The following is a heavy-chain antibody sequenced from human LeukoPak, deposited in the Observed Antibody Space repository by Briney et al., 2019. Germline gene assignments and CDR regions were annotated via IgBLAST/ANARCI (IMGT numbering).Heavy chain of an antibody. V-gene: IGHV4-31*03. CDR1: GGSISSGSYY. D-gene: IGHD2-2*01. J-gene: IGHJ6*02. CDR3: ARGEEDIVVVPAGGMDV. CDR2: IYYSGST. Sequence: SETLSLACTVSGGSISSGSYYWSWIRQHPGKGLEWIGYIYYSGSTYYNPSLKSRVTISVDTSKNQFSLKLSSVTAADTAVYYCARGEEDIVVVPAGGMDVWGQGTTVTVSS.